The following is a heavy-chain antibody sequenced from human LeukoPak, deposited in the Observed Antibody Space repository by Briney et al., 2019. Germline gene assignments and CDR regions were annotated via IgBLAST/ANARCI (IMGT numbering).Heavy chain of an antibody. J-gene: IGHJ6*03. CDR2: IYSGGST. D-gene: IGHD3-10*01. V-gene: IGHV3-53*01. Sequence: SGGSLRLSCAASGFTVSSKYMSWVRQAPGKGLEWVSVIYSGGSTYYADSVKGRFTISRDNSKNTLYLQMNSLRAEDTAVYYCASDFNYGSGSNYYYYMDVWGKGTTVTVSS. CDR1: GFTVSSKY. CDR3: ASDFNYGSGSNYYYYMDV.